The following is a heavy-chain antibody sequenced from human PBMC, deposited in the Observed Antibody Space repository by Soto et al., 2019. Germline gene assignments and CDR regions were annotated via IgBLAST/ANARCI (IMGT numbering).Heavy chain of an antibody. CDR1: GFNFSDSY. CDR3: ARHSKLGSGWFDAFDV. CDR2: ISTLSTYT. V-gene: IGHV3-11*06. Sequence: HVQLVESGGGSVKPGGSLRLSCVGSGFNFSDSYMSWIRQAPGKGLEWVAYISTLSTYTNYAESVRGRFTVSRDNAQRSLFLHMNSLRADDTAVYFCARHSKLGSGWFDAFDVWGQGTMAAVSS. D-gene: IGHD6-19*01. J-gene: IGHJ3*01.